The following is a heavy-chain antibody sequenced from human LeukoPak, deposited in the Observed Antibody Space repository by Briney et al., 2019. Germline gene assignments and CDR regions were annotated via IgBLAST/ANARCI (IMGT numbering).Heavy chain of an antibody. Sequence: SVKVSCKASGGTFSSYAISWVRQAPGQGLEWMVGIIPIFGTANYAQKFQGRVTITADKSTSTAYMELSSLRSEDTAVYYCAKGDVRDYGDYVPYFDYWGQGTLVTVSS. CDR1: GGTFSSYA. D-gene: IGHD4-17*01. CDR3: AKGDVRDYGDYVPYFDY. V-gene: IGHV1-69*06. J-gene: IGHJ4*02. CDR2: IIPIFGTA.